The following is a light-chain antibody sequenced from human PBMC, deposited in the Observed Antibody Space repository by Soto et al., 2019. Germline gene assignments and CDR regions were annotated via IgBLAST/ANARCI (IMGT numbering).Light chain of an antibody. CDR3: YTCGPGIGV. CDR1: SGHNNYG. J-gene: IGLJ2*01. CDR2: LNSDGSH. Sequence: QLVLTQSPSASASLGASVTLTCTLSSGHNNYGIAWHQQQPEKGPRYLMQLNSDGSHSKGDRIRYRVSDSGSGAALYITVSRVQYEDEDDYYCYTCGPGIGVFGGGTKLTVL. V-gene: IGLV4-69*01.